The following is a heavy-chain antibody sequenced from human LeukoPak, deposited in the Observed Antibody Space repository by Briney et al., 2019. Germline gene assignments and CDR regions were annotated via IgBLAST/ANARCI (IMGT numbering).Heavy chain of an antibody. CDR2: IKEDGSNK. CDR1: GFTLSSYW. J-gene: IGHJ5*02. V-gene: IGHV3-7*01. CDR3: ARDRIAAAGPNWFDP. Sequence: GGSLRLSCAASGFTLSSYWMSWVRQAPGKGLEWVANIKEDGSNKYYADSVKGRFTISRDNSKNTLYLQMNSLRAEDTAVYYCARDRIAAAGPNWFDPWGQGTLVTVSS. D-gene: IGHD6-13*01.